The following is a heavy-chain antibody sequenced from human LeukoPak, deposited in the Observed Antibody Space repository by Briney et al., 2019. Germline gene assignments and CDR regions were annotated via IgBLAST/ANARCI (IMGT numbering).Heavy chain of an antibody. CDR1: GHTFDVYY. J-gene: IGHJ2*01. V-gene: IGHV1-46*02. Sequence: VASVKVSCKASGHTFDVYYIHWVRQAPGQGLEWMGMFNPSSSDTNYAQRFQGRVTLTRDTSTTTVYMNLSGLRPEDTAVYYCARGRTVTNDFDLWGRGTLLTVSS. CDR3: ARGRTVTNDFDL. CDR2: FNPSSSDT. D-gene: IGHD4-17*01.